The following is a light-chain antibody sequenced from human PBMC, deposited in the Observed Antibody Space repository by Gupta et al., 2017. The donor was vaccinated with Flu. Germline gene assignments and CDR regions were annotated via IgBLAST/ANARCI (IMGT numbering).Light chain of an antibody. CDR1: SRDIGGNNY. CDR3: CSYGINDV. CDR2: EVN. Sequence: QSALTQPPSASGSPGKSVAISCTGTSRDIGGNNYVSWYQQHPGKAPKLMIYEVNKRPSGVPYRFSGSKSGNTASLTVSGLQAEDEADYYCCSYGINDVFGSGTKVTVL. V-gene: IGLV2-8*01. J-gene: IGLJ1*01.